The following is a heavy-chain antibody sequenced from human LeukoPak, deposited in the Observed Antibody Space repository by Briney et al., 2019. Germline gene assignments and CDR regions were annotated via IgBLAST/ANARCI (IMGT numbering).Heavy chain of an antibody. CDR2: ISYDGSNK. CDR1: GFTFSSYG. Sequence: PGGSLRLSCAASGFTFSSYGMHWVRQAPGKGLEWVAVISYDGSNKYYADSVKGRFTISRDNSKNTLYLQMNSLRAEDTAVYYCAKGIQLWTRGAFDIWGQGTMVTVSS. D-gene: IGHD5-18*01. J-gene: IGHJ3*02. CDR3: AKGIQLWTRGAFDI. V-gene: IGHV3-30*18.